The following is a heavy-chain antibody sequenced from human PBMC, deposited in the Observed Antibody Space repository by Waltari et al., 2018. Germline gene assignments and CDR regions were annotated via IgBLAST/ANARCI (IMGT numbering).Heavy chain of an antibody. CDR3: ARVVAAAGRNSNWFDP. Sequence: QVHLQQWGAGLLRPSETLSLICAVYGGSLRGYYWGWIRQPPGKGLEWIGEINHSPNSTYNPSLKSRVTISVDTSKNQFSLKLSSVTAADTAVYYCARVVAAAGRNSNWFDPWGQGTLVTVSS. J-gene: IGHJ5*02. D-gene: IGHD6-13*01. V-gene: IGHV4-34*01. CDR2: INHSPNS. CDR1: GGSLRGYY.